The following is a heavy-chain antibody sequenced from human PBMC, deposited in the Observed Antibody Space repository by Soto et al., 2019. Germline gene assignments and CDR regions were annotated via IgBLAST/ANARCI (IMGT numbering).Heavy chain of an antibody. CDR1: GGTFSSYA. D-gene: IGHD2-15*01. Sequence: QVQLVQSGAEVKKPGSSVKVSCKASGGTFSSYAISWVRQAPGQGLEWMGGIIPIFGTANYAQKFQGRVTITADESTSTAYMELSSLRSEETAVYYCARDLADIVVVVAATPYYYYGMDVWGQGTTVTVSS. V-gene: IGHV1-69*12. CDR3: ARDLADIVVVVAATPYYYYGMDV. J-gene: IGHJ6*02. CDR2: IIPIFGTA.